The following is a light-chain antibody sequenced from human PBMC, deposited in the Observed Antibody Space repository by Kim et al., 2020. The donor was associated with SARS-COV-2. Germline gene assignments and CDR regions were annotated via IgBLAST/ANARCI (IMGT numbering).Light chain of an antibody. CDR3: HQTYTTPQT. CDR2: AAS. CDR1: QSIGVF. Sequence: DIQMTQSPSSLSASVGDRVTIVCRASQSIGVFLHWYQQRPGRAPNLLIYAASNLHSGVPPRFSGSGSGTDFTLTINNLQPEDGATYFCHQTYTTPQTLGQGTKVEI. J-gene: IGKJ1*01. V-gene: IGKV1-39*01.